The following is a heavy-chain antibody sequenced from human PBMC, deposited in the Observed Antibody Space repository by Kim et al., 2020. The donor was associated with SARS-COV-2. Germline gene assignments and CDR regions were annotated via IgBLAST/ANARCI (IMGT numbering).Heavy chain of an antibody. CDR2: ISGSGGST. J-gene: IGHJ4*02. CDR3: AKARGITMIVVPRYFDY. V-gene: IGHV3-23*01. Sequence: GGSLRLSCAASGFTFSSYAMSWVRQAPGKGLEWVSAISGSGGSTYHADSVKGRFTISRDNSKNTLYLQMNSLRAEDTAVYYCAKARGITMIVVPRYFDYWGQGTLVTVSS. CDR1: GFTFSSYA. D-gene: IGHD3-22*01.